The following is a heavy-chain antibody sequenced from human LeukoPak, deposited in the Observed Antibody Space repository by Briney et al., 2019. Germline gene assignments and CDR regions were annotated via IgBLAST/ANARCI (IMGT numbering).Heavy chain of an antibody. V-gene: IGHV4-59*11. D-gene: IGHD5-18*01. Sequence: SETLSLTCTVSGGSISTHYWSWIRQPPGKGLECIGYIYYSGITNYNPSLKSRVTISIDTSKNQFSLNPSSVTAADTAVYYCARAGYTYDHDYWGQGSLVTVSS. CDR1: GGSISTHY. CDR2: IYYSGIT. J-gene: IGHJ4*02. CDR3: ARAGYTYDHDY.